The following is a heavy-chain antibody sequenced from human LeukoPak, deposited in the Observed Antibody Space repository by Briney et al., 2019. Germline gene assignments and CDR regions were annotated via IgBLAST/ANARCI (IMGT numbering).Heavy chain of an antibody. CDR2: ISASGSTM. V-gene: IGHV3-11*04. CDR1: GFAFSDYY. CDR3: ASGDWFYFDY. J-gene: IGHJ4*02. D-gene: IGHD3/OR15-3a*01. Sequence: GGALRLSCAASGFAFSDYYMSWIRQAPGKGLEWVSYISASGSTMYYGDSVKGRFTISRDNAENSLYLQMNSLRAEDTAVYYCASGDWFYFDYWGQGTLVTVSS.